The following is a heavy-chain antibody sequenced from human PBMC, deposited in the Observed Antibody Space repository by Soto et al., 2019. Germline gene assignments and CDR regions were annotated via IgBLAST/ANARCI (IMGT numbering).Heavy chain of an antibody. V-gene: IGHV3-30*18. CDR2: ISYDGSNK. Sequence: GGSLRLSCAASGFTFSSYGMHWVRQAPGKGLEWVAVISYDGSNKYYADSVKGRFTISRDNSENTLYLQMNSLRAEDTAVYYCAKDQGDFITMVRGAKYYYYGMDVWGQGTTVTVSS. J-gene: IGHJ6*02. CDR1: GFTFSSYG. CDR3: AKDQGDFITMVRGAKYYYYGMDV. D-gene: IGHD3-10*01.